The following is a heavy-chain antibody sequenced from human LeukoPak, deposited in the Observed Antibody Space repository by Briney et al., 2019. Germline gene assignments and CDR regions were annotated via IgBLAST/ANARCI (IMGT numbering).Heavy chain of an antibody. CDR3: ATSRDYYDSSGYYPYYFDY. V-gene: IGHV3-23*01. D-gene: IGHD3-22*01. CDR2: ITKSGDQT. Sequence: GGSLRLSCVPSGITFSNSALSWVRRAPGKGLEWVSTITKSGDQTHYADSVRGLFTISRDIFKNTLYLQMNSLRAEDTAVYYCATSRDYYDSSGYYPYYFDYWGQGTLVTVSS. J-gene: IGHJ4*02. CDR1: GITFSNSA.